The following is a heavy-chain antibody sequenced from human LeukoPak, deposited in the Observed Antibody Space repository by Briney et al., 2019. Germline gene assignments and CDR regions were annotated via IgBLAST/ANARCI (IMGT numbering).Heavy chain of an antibody. J-gene: IGHJ4*02. CDR2: ISGNGDTP. CDR1: GFTFSSYA. Sequence: GVSLRLSCAASGFTFSSYAMNWVRQAPGKGLEWVSFISGNGDTPYYADSVKGRFTISRVSSKNTLYLQMNSLRAEDTAGYYCAKSRGESRGASNYWGQGTLVTVSS. CDR3: AKSRGESRGASNY. V-gene: IGHV3-23*01. D-gene: IGHD1-26*01.